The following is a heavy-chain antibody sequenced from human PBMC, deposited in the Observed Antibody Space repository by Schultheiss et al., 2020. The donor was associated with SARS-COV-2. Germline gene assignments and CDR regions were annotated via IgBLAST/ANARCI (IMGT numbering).Heavy chain of an antibody. V-gene: IGHV3-23*01. J-gene: IGHJ1*01. CDR2: ISGIGSTT. CDR1: GFTFSSYA. Sequence: GESLKISCAASGFTFSSYAMSWVRQAPGKGLEWVSAISGIGSTTYYADSVKGRFTISRDNAKNLLYLQMNSLRAEDTAVYYCARDYYDSSGGAEYFQHWGQGTLVTVSS. D-gene: IGHD3-22*01. CDR3: ARDYYDSSGGAEYFQH.